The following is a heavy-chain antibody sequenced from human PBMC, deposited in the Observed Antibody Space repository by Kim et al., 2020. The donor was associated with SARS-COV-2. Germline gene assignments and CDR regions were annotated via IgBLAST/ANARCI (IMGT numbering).Heavy chain of an antibody. Sequence: GGSLRLSCAASGFTFSNYGMHWVRQAPGKGLEWVAVIWYDGSYKYYADSVKGRFTISRDNSKNTLYLQMNSLRAEDTAVYYCARDGGGDSHHFDYWGQGTLVTVSS. CDR1: GFTFSNYG. CDR3: ARDGGGDSHHFDY. D-gene: IGHD3-16*01. CDR2: IWYDGSYK. J-gene: IGHJ4*02. V-gene: IGHV3-33*01.